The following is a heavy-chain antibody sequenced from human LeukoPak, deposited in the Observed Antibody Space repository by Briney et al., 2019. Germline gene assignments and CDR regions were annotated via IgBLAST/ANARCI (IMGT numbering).Heavy chain of an antibody. CDR2: IYFSGTT. D-gene: IGHD2-8*01. J-gene: IGHJ6*02. CDR3: TRLSCTTSSCTHGGFYYYGMDV. CDR1: GDAITSNIYY. Sequence: SETLSLTCTVSGDAITSNIYYWAWVRQPPGKGLEWIGSIYFSGTTYYNPSLKSRVTLSIDTSKNQFSLDLTSVTAADTAVYYCTRLSCTTSSCTHGGFYYYGMDVWGQGTTVAVSS. V-gene: IGHV4-39*01.